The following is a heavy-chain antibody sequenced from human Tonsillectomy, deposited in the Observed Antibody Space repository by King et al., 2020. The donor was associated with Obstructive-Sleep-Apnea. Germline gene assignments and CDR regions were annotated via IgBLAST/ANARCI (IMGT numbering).Heavy chain of an antibody. CDR2: IYYSGNT. J-gene: IGHJ4*02. CDR3: ARDPGYYDILTGYYKPYYFDY. D-gene: IGHD3-9*01. Sequence: PLQESGPGLVKPSQTLSLTCTVSGGSINSGGYYWSWIRQHPGKGLEWIGYIYYSGNTYYNPSLKSRVTISVDTSKNQFSLKLTSVTAADTAVYYCARDPGYYDILTGYYKPYYFDYWGQGTLVTVSS. V-gene: IGHV4-31*03. CDR1: GGSINSGGYY.